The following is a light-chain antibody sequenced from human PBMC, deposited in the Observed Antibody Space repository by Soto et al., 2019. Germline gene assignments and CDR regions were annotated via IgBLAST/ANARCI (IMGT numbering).Light chain of an antibody. Sequence: QSALTQPASVSGSPGQSITISCTGSNSDVGAYNFVSWYQQHPGKAPKLMIYEVSNRPSGVSNRFSGSKSGNTASLTISGRQAEDEADYYCNSYTSTSARVFGGGTKLTVL. CDR2: EVS. CDR1: NSDVGAYNF. V-gene: IGLV2-14*01. CDR3: NSYTSTSARV. J-gene: IGLJ3*02.